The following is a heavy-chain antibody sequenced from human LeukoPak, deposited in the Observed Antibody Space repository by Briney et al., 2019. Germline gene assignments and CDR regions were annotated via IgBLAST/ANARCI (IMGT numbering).Heavy chain of an antibody. J-gene: IGHJ4*02. CDR3: ARGYHYSSGWSSLN. V-gene: IGHV3-30-3*01. CDR1: GFTFSSYA. CDR2: ISYDGSNK. D-gene: IGHD6-19*01. Sequence: GGSLRLSCAASGFTFSSYAMHWVRQAPGKGLEWVAVISYDGSNKYYADSVKGRFTISRDNAKNSLYLQMNSLRAEDTAVYYCARGYHYSSGWSSLNWGQGTLVTVSS.